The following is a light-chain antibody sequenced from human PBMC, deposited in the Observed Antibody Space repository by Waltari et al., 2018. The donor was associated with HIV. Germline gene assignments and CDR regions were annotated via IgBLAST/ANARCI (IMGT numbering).Light chain of an antibody. V-gene: IGLV8-61*01. CDR1: SGSVTSSYY. Sequence: QTVVTQEPSFSVSPGGTVTLTCGLSSGSVTSSYYPSWNQQTPGQAPRTLITNTNTRSSGVPDRFSGSILGNRAALTITGAQADDESAYYCLLYMGSGVWVFGGGTKLTVL. CDR3: LLYMGSGVWV. J-gene: IGLJ3*02. CDR2: NTN.